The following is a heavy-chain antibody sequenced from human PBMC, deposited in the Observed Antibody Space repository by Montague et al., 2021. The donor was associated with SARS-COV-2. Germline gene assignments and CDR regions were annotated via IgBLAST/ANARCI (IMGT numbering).Heavy chain of an antibody. CDR2: IPSDGGSR. Sequence: SLRLSCAVSGFTFSSHAMHWVRQAPGKGLQWVAFIPSDGGSRHFADSVKGRFTISRDHSKNTLFLQMSSLEAADTAIYFCAKRDYPSPDHYHLFDHWGQGTLVTVSS. CDR3: AKRDYPSPDHYHLFDH. J-gene: IGHJ4*02. CDR1: GFTFSSHA. D-gene: IGHD4/OR15-4a*01. V-gene: IGHV3-30*04.